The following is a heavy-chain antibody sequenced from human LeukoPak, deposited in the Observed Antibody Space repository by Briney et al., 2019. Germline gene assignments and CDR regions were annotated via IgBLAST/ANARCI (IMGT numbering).Heavy chain of an antibody. J-gene: IGHJ4*02. CDR3: AREPPYYDILTGYYNETPDY. CDR1: GFTFSSYS. CDR2: ISRSSSYI. D-gene: IGHD3-9*01. V-gene: IGHV3-21*01. Sequence: GGSLRLSCAASGFTFSSYSMNWVRRAPGKGLEWVSSISRSSSYIYYADSVKGRFTISRDNAKNSLYLQMNSLRAEDTAVYYCAREPPYYDILTGYYNETPDYWGQGTLVTVSS.